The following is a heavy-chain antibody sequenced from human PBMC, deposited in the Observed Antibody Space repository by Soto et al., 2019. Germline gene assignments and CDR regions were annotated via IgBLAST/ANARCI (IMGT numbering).Heavy chain of an antibody. Sequence: GESLKISCKTSGYSFTTYWIAWVRQKAGEGPEWMGMVFPGDSESRYSPAFQGQVTISADQSITTAYLQMSSLRAEDTAIYYCAKDATRSDGWYYFDYWGQGTLVTVSS. CDR1: GYSFTTYW. J-gene: IGHJ4*02. V-gene: IGHV5-51*01. CDR2: VFPGDSES. CDR3: AKDATRSDGWYYFDY. D-gene: IGHD6-19*01.